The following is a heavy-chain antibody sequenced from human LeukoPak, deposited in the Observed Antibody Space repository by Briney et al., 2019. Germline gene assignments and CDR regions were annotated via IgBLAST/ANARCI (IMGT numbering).Heavy chain of an antibody. CDR2: IYYSGST. CDR3: ARLGYDSSGYLLFDY. Sequence: PSETLSLTCTVSGGSIRSYYWSWIRQPPGKGLEWIGYIYYSGSTNYNPSLKSRVTISVDTSKNQFPLKLSSVTAADTAVYYCARLGYDSSGYLLFDYWGQGTLVTVSS. V-gene: IGHV4-59*08. CDR1: GGSIRSYY. D-gene: IGHD3-22*01. J-gene: IGHJ4*02.